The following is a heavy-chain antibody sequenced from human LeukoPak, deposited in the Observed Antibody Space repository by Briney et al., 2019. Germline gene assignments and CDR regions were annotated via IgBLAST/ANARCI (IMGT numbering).Heavy chain of an antibody. CDR3: ARCVVSGTCHY. J-gene: IGHJ4*02. CDR1: SFTFTGYY. CDR2: INPNSGGT. V-gene: IGHV1-2*02. D-gene: IGHD6-19*01. Sequence: AGLVMVCCKVSSFTFTGYYMHWVRQAPGQGLEWMGWINPNSGGTNYAQKFQGRVTMTRDTSISTAYMELSSLRFDDTAVYYCARCVVSGTCHYWGQGTLVTVSS.